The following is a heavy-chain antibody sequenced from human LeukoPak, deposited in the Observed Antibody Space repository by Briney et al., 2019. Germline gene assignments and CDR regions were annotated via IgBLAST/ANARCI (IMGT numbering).Heavy chain of an antibody. J-gene: IGHJ5*02. V-gene: IGHV4-34*01. CDR2: INHSGST. CDR1: GGSFSGYY. CDR3: ARDFGGGFDP. D-gene: IGHD3-16*01. Sequence: SETLSLTCAVYGGSFSGYYWSWIRQPPGKGLEWIGEINHSGSTNYNPSLKSRVIITVDTSKNQFSLKLSSVTAADTAVYYCARDFGGGFDPWGQGTLVTVSS.